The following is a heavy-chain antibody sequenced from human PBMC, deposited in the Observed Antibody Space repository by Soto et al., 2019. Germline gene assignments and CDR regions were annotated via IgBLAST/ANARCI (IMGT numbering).Heavy chain of an antibody. V-gene: IGHV1-46*01. CDR2: INTSGTTT. CDR1: GYTFTSYY. CDR3: ARTQTASHYYYGMDV. Sequence: QVQLVQSGAEVKKPGASVKVSCKASGYTFTSYYMHWVRQAPGQGLEWMGIINTSGTTTDSAQKFQGRVTMTTDTSTSTYSMELSSLRSEDTAVYYFARTQTASHYYYGMDVWGQATTVTVSS. D-gene: IGHD2-2*01. J-gene: IGHJ6*02.